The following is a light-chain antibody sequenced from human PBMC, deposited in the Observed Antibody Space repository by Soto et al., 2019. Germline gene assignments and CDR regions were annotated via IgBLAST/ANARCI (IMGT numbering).Light chain of an antibody. CDR1: QSISSY. J-gene: IGKJ5*01. Sequence: DIQQTHTPYSLSASLGDRFTITCLASQSISSYLNWYQQKPGKAPKLLIYAASSLQSGVPSRFSGSGSGTDFTLTISSLQPEDFAPYYCQQSYSTRSITSGQGTRLEIK. CDR2: AAS. V-gene: IGKV1-39*01. CDR3: QQSYSTRSIT.